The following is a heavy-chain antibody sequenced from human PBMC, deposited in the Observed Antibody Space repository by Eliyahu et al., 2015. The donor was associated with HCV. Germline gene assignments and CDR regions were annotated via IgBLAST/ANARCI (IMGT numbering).Heavy chain of an antibody. J-gene: IGHJ6*02. V-gene: IGHV4-61*01. CDR2: IYYSGST. CDR1: XGSVSXGSYY. CDR3: ARDLLFKGALGMDV. Sequence: QVQLQESGPGLVKPSETLSLTCXVSXGSVSXGSYYWSWIRQPPGXGLEWIGYIYYSGSTNYNPSLXSRVTISVDTSKNQFSLKLSSVTAADTAVYYCARDLLFKGALGMDVWGQGTTVTVSS.